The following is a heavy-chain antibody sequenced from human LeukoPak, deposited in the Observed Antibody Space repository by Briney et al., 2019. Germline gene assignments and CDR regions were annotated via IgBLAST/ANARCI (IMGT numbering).Heavy chain of an antibody. CDR2: IKQDGSEK. J-gene: IGHJ6*03. CDR1: GFTFSTYW. V-gene: IGHV3-7*01. CDR3: ARRNNYDILTGYYTDYYYYYYMDV. Sequence: GGSLRLSCAASGFTFSTYWMHWVRQAPGKGLEWVANIKQDGSEKYYVDSVKGRFTISRDNAKNSLYLQMNSLRAEDTAVYYCARRNNYDILTGYYTDYYYYYYMDVWGKGTTVTVSS. D-gene: IGHD3-9*01.